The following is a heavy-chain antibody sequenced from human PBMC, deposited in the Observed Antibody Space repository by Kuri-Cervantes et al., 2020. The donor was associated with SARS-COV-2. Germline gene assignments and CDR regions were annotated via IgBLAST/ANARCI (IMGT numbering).Heavy chain of an antibody. Sequence: GSLRLSCAVYGGSFSGYYWSWIRQPPGKGLEWIGEINHSGSTNYNPSLKSRVTISVDTSKNQFSLKLSSVTAADTAVYYCARRREITGGIYYYYYYMDVWGKGTTVTVSS. CDR2: INHSGST. CDR3: ARRREITGGIYYYYYYMDV. D-gene: IGHD7-27*01. CDR1: GGSFSGYY. J-gene: IGHJ6*03. V-gene: IGHV4-34*01.